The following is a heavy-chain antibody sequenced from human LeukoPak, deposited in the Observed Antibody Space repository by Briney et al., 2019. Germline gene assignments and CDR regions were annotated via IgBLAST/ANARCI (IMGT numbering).Heavy chain of an antibody. CDR2: VSASGGAT. Sequence: GGSLRLSRAASGFTFSSYAMVCVRQAPGKGLEWVSGVSASGGATCYADSVNGRFTTSKENSKNTLYLQMNSLRAEDTAVYYCAKTDGFPYYFDYWGQGTLVTVSS. CDR3: AKTDGFPYYFDY. D-gene: IGHD5-24*01. J-gene: IGHJ4*02. V-gene: IGHV3-23*01. CDR1: GFTFSSYA.